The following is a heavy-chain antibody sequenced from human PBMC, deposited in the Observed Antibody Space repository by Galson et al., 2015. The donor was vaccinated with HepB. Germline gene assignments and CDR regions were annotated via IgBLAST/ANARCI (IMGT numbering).Heavy chain of an antibody. D-gene: IGHD3-16*01. CDR1: GGSFSGYF. CDR2: INQSGST. J-gene: IGHJ4*02. CDR3: AVQVGDRDDF. Sequence: LSLTCAVYGGSFSGYFWGWIRQPPGKGLEWIGEINQSGSTNYNPSLKSRVTISVDTSKNQFSLELSSVTAADTAVYYCAVQVGDRDDFWGQGTLVTVSS. V-gene: IGHV4-34*01.